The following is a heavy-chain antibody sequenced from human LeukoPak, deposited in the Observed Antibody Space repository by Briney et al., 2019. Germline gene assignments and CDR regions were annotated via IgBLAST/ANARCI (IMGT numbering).Heavy chain of an antibody. J-gene: IGHJ4*02. D-gene: IGHD3-10*01. Sequence: GGSLRLSCGASGFTFGTYWMLWVRQAPGKGLVWVSGINSDGGTTTYADSVKGRFTISRDNAKNTLYLQMNNLRAEDTAIYYCATDSYVSGSYYRLFYWGQGTLVTVSS. CDR2: INSDGGTT. V-gene: IGHV3-74*01. CDR3: ATDSYVSGSYYRLFY. CDR1: GFTFGTYW.